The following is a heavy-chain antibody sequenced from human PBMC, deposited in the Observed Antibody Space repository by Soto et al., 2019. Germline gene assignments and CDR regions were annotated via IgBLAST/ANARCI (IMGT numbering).Heavy chain of an antibody. CDR2: IYYSGST. D-gene: IGHD2-21*02. V-gene: IGHV4-39*01. CDR3: ARQRTSVVTQAYFDD. CDR1: GGSINSRSYY. Sequence: LETLSLTCTDSGGSINSRSYYWGWIRQAPGKGLEWIGSIYYSGSTYYNPSLKSRVAMSVDTSKNQFSLKLRSVSAADTAVYYCARQRTSVVTQAYFDDWGQGSLVTVSS. J-gene: IGHJ4*02.